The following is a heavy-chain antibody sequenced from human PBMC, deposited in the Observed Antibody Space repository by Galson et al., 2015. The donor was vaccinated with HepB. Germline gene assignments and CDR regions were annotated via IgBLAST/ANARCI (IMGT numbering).Heavy chain of an antibody. J-gene: IGHJ2*01. CDR2: IYYSGST. V-gene: IGHV4-30-4*01. Sequence: TLSLTCTVSGGSISSGDYYWSWIRQPPGKGLEWIGYIYYSGSTYYNPSLKSRVTISVDKSKNQFSLKLSSVTAADTAVYYCARVGRIAVAGTDWYFDLWGRGTLVTVSS. CDR1: GGSISSGDYY. D-gene: IGHD6-19*01. CDR3: ARVGRIAVAGTDWYFDL.